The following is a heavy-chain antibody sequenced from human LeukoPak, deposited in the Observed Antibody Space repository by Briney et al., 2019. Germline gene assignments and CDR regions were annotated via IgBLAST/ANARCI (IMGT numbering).Heavy chain of an antibody. J-gene: IGHJ3*02. D-gene: IGHD3-10*01. V-gene: IGHV4-39*07. Sequence: SETLSLTCTVSGGSISSGSYYWGWIRQPPGKGLEWIGSIYYSGSTYYNPSLKSRVTISVDTSKNQFSLKLSSVTAADTAVYYCARGLLYYGPRGVGGLVSAFDIWGQGTMVTVSS. CDR1: GGSISSGSYY. CDR2: IYYSGST. CDR3: ARGLLYYGPRGVGGLVSAFDI.